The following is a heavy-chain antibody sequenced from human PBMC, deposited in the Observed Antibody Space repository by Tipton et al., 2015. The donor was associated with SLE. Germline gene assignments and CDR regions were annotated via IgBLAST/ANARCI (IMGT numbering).Heavy chain of an antibody. J-gene: IGHJ6*02. CDR3: ARRGSYSGYYYYGMDV. V-gene: IGHV4-39*07. D-gene: IGHD1-26*01. Sequence: TLSLTCTVSGGSISSSSYYWGWIRQPPGKGLEWIGNFYYSGSTYYNPSLKSRVTISVDTSKNQFSLILSSVTAADTAVYYCARRGSYSGYYYYGMDVWGQGTTVTVSS. CDR1: GGSISSSSYY. CDR2: FYYSGST.